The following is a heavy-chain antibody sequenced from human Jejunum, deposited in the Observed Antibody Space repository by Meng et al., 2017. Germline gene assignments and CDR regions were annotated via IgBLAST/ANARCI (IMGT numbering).Heavy chain of an antibody. CDR2: IKHDVSDT. J-gene: IGHJ4*02. CDR1: GFTFRNYW. Sequence: GESLKISCAASGFTFRNYWMTWVRQAPGRGLECVALIKHDVSDTYHVDSVKGRFTISRDNAKNSLYLQMNSLRAEDTAGYYCASSREAHCSGGTCYTGDYWGQGTLVTVSS. CDR3: ASSREAHCSGGTCYTGDY. D-gene: IGHD2-15*01. V-gene: IGHV3-7*01.